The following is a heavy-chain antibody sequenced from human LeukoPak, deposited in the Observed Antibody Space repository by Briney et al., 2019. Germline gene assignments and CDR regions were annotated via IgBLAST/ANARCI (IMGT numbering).Heavy chain of an antibody. CDR1: GFTFGDYA. V-gene: IGHV3-49*04. J-gene: IGHJ4*02. CDR2: IRSKIYGGTP. CDR3: TRDQTPYY. Sequence: PGGSLRLSCTASGFTFGDYAMTWVRQAPGKGLEWVGFIRSKIYGGTPEYAASVKGRFTISRDDSKGVAYLQMNSLKTEDTAEYYCTRDQTPYYWGQGTLVTVSS.